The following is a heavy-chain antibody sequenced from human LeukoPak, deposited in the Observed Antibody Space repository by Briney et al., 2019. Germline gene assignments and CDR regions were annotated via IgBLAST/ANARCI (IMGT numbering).Heavy chain of an antibody. V-gene: IGHV3-23*01. D-gene: IGHD5-18*01. CDR2: ISGSGGSI. CDR1: GFTFSSYA. J-gene: IGHJ4*02. Sequence: PGGSLRLSCAASGFTFSSYAMSWVRQAPGKGLEWVSAISGSGGSIYYADSVKGRFTISRDNSKNTLYLQMNSLRAEDTAVYYCASSDTAMVPGYFDYWGQGTLVTVSS. CDR3: ASSDTAMVPGYFDY.